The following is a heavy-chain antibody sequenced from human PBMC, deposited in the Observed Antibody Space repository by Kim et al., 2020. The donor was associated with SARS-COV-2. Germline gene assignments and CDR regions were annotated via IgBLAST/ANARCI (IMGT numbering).Heavy chain of an antibody. CDR2: INHSGST. CDR3: ARGGDIEVVPAAPRWFDP. CDR1: GGSFSGYY. Sequence: SETLSLTCAVYGGSFSGYYWSWIRQPPGKGLEWIGEINHSGSTNYNPSLKSRVTISVDTSKNQSSLKLSTVTAADTVVYYCARGGDIEVVPAAPRWFDP. J-gene: IGHJ5*02. V-gene: IGHV4-34*01. D-gene: IGHD2-2*01.